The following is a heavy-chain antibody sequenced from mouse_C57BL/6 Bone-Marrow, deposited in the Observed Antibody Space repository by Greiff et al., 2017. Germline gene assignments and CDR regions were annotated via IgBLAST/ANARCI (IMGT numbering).Heavy chain of an antibody. CDR1: GFTFTGYY. D-gene: IGHD1-1*01. CDR3: ARYPLYYYGSSGYAMDY. J-gene: IGHJ4*01. Sequence: EVMLVESGGGLVQPGGSLSLSCAASGFTFTGYYMSWVRQPPGKALEWLGFIRNKANGYTTEYSASVKGRVTISRDNYQSILYLQMNALRAEDSATYYCARYPLYYYGSSGYAMDYWGQGTSVTVSS. V-gene: IGHV7-3*01. CDR2: IRNKANGYTT.